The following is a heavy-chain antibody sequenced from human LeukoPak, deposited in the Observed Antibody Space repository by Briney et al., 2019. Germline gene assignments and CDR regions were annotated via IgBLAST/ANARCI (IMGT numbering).Heavy chain of an antibody. D-gene: IGHD3-3*01. CDR1: GFTFSSYW. Sequence: PGGSLRLSCAASGFTFSSYWMSWVRQAPGKGLEWVAKIKQDGSGKYYVDSVKGRFTISRDNAENSLYLQMNSLRVEDTAVCYCARSDFWSGYHRGYFDYWGQGTLVTVSS. V-gene: IGHV3-7*05. J-gene: IGHJ4*02. CDR2: IKQDGSGK. CDR3: ARSDFWSGYHRGYFDY.